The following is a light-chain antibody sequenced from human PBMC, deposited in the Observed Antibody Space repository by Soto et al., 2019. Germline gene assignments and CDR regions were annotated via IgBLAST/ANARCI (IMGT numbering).Light chain of an antibody. V-gene: IGLV1-40*01. Sequence: QSVLTQPPSVAGAPGQRVTISCTGSSSNIGAGYDVHWYQHLPGTAPKLLIYGNSNRPSGVPDRFSGSKSGTSASLAITGLQAEDETDYYCQSYENSRSCYVFGTGTKLTVL. CDR2: GNS. CDR1: SSNIGAGYD. CDR3: QSYENSRSCYV. J-gene: IGLJ1*01.